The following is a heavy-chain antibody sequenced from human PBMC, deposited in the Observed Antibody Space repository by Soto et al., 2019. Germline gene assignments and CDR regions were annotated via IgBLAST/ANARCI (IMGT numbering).Heavy chain of an antibody. D-gene: IGHD2-15*01. J-gene: IGHJ4*02. CDR3: ARGYCSGGSCRINFDY. V-gene: IGHV4-34*01. CDR1: GGSFSGYY. CDR2: INHSGST. Sequence: SSETLSLTCAVYGGSFSGYYWSWIRQPPGKGLEWIGEINHSGSTNYNPSLKSRVTISVDTSKNQFSLKLSSVTAADTAVYYCARGYCSGGSCRINFDYWGQGTLVTVST.